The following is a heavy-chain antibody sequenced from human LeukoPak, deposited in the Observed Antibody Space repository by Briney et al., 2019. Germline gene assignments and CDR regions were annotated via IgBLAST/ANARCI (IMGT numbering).Heavy chain of an antibody. Sequence: GGSLRLSCAASGVTFSSYAMSWVRQAPGKGQEWVSAISGSGGSTYYADSVKGRFTISRDNSKNTLYLQMNSLRAEDTAVYYCAQAPTLGADDYMDVWGKGTTFTVSS. CDR1: GVTFSSYA. CDR3: AQAPTLGADDYMDV. V-gene: IGHV3-23*01. CDR2: ISGSGGST. J-gene: IGHJ6*03.